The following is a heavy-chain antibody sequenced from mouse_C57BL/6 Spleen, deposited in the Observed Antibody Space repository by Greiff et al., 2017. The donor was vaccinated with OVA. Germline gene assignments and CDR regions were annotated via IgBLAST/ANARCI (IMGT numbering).Heavy chain of an antibody. V-gene: IGHV5-4*03. D-gene: IGHD2-4*01. J-gene: IGHJ2*01. CDR1: GFTFSSYA. CDR3: ATLSTMITTHFDY. CDR2: ISDGGSYT. Sequence: EVKLMESGGGLVKPGGSLKLSCAASGFTFSSYAMSWVRQTPEKRLEWVATISDGGSYTYYPDNVKGRFTISRDNAKNNLYLQMSHLKSEDTAMYYCATLSTMITTHFDYWGQGTTLTVSS.